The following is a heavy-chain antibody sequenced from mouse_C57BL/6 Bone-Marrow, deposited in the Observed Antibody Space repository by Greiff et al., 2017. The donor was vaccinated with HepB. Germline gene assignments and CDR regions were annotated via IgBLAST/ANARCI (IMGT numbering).Heavy chain of an antibody. CDR3: AKGSNYAWYFDV. CDR2: IYPSDSET. CDR1: GYTFTSYW. D-gene: IGHD2-5*01. Sequence: QVQLQQSGAELVRPGSSVKLSCKASGYTFTSYWMDWVKQRPGQGLEWIGNIYPSDSETHYNQKFKDKATLTVDKSSSTAYMQLSSLTSEDSAVYYCAKGSNYAWYFDVWGTGTTVTVSS. V-gene: IGHV1-61*01. J-gene: IGHJ1*03.